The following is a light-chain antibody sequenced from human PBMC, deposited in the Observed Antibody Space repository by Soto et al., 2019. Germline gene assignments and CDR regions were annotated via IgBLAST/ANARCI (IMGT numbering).Light chain of an antibody. J-gene: IGKJ5*01. V-gene: IGKV1-5*01. CDR2: DAS. Sequence: DIQMTQSPSSLCASVGDRVSIRCRASQGISTSLNWYQQKPGKAPKLLIYDASSLESGVPSRFSGSGSGTEFTLTISSLQPDDFATYYCQQYNSYSSAFGQGTRLEIK. CDR1: QGISTS. CDR3: QQYNSYSSA.